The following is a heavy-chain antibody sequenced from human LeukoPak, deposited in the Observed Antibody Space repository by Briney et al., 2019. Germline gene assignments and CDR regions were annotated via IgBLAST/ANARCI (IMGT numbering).Heavy chain of an antibody. CDR1: GYTFTGYY. CDR2: INPNSGGT. V-gene: IGHV1-2*02. D-gene: IGHD3-16*02. J-gene: IGHJ4*02. Sequence: ASVKVSCKASGYTFTGYYMHWVRQAPGQGLEWMGWINPNSGGTNYAQKFQGRVTMTRDTSISTAYMEPSRLRSDDTAVYYCARDTSSSPFMITSGGVIPDYWGQGTLVTVSS. CDR3: ARDTSSSPFMITSGGVIPDY.